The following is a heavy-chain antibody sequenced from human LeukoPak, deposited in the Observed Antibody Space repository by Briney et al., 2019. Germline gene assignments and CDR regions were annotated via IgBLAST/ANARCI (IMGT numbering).Heavy chain of an antibody. V-gene: IGHV3-15*01. J-gene: IGHJ4*02. CDR3: TKFDYAAFEY. CDR1: GFTFSNAW. D-gene: IGHD4-17*01. CDR2: IKSKTNGGTT. Sequence: GGSLRLSCVASGFTFSNAWMSWVRQAPGKGLEWVGRIKSKTNGGTTDYAAPVKGRFTISRDDSKNTLYLQMNSLNPEDTAVYYCTKFDYAAFEYWGQGALVTVSS.